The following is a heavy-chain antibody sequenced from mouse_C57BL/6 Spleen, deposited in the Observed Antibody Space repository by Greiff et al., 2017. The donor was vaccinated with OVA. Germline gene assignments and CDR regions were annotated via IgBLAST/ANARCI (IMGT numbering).Heavy chain of an antibody. CDR1: GYSFTSYY. D-gene: IGHD2-1*01. CDR2: IYPGSGNT. J-gene: IGHJ4*01. V-gene: IGHV1-66*01. CDR3: ANDIYYGNHYAMDY. Sequence: QVQLQQSGAELVKPGASVKISCKASGYSFTSYYIHWVKQRPGQGLEWIGWIYPGSGNTKYNEKFKGKATLTADTSSSTAYMQLSSLTSEDSAVYYCANDIYYGNHYAMDYWGQGTSVTVSS.